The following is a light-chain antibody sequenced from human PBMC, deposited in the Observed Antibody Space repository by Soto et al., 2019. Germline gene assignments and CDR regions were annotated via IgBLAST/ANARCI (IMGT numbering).Light chain of an antibody. CDR1: QSVSSY. J-gene: IGKJ1*01. CDR3: QQYGSSGT. CDR2: DAS. Sequence: EIVLTQSAGILSLSPGESATLSCRASQSVSSYLAWYQQKPGQAPRLLIYDASNRATGIPDRFSGSGSGTDFTLTISRLEPEDFAVYYCQQYGSSGTFGQGTKVDIK. V-gene: IGKV3-20*01.